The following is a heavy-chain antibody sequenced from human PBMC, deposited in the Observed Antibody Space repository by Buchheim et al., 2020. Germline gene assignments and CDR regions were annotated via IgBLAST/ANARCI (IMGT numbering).Heavy chain of an antibody. J-gene: IGHJ6*02. V-gene: IGHV4-34*01. Sequence: QVQLQQWGAGLLKPSETLSLTCAVYGGSFSGYYWSWIRQPPGKGLEWIGEINHSGSTNYNPSLKSRVTMSVDTSKNQFSLRLSPVTAADTAVYYCARLADFWSGWVYGMDVWGQGTT. D-gene: IGHD3-3*01. CDR2: INHSGST. CDR1: GGSFSGYY. CDR3: ARLADFWSGWVYGMDV.